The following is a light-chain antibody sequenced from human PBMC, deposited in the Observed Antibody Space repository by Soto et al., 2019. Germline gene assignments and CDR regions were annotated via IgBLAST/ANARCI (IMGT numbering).Light chain of an antibody. V-gene: IGLV1-51*01. CDR3: GSWDSSLRAYV. CDR1: SSNIGGNS. CDR2: DDN. Sequence: QSVMTQPPSVSAAPGQKVTISCSGSSSNIGGNSVSWYQQLPGTAPKLLIYDDNKRPSGISDRFSGSKSGTSATLGVTGFQTGDEADYYCGSWDSSLRAYVFGTGTELTVL. J-gene: IGLJ1*01.